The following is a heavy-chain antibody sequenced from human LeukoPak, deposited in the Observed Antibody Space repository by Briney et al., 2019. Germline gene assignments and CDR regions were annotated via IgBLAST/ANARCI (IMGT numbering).Heavy chain of an antibody. J-gene: IGHJ5*01. V-gene: IGHV4-59*08. CDR2: IYYSGST. CDR1: GDSITSYY. Sequence: SGTLSLTCTVSGDSITSYYWTWIRQPPGKALEWIGYIYYSGSTNYRPSLKSRVTISLDKSKTQFFLKLSSVAAADTAVYYCARLSNYGILTGNSWFDSWGQGTLVTVSS. D-gene: IGHD3-9*01. CDR3: ARLSNYGILTGNSWFDS.